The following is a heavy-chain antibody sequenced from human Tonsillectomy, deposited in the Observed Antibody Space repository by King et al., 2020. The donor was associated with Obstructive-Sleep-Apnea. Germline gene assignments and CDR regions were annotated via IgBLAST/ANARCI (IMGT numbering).Heavy chain of an antibody. CDR3: ARSSIGWYNY. J-gene: IGHJ4*02. CDR2: VSAYNGYT. Sequence: QLVQSGAEVKKPGASVKVSCKASGYTFSSYGITWVRQAPGQGPELMGWVSAYNGYTHYAQKFQGRVTLTADTSTSTGYMELTSLTPDDTAMYYCARSSIGWYNYWGQGTLVTVSS. D-gene: IGHD6-19*01. CDR1: GYTFSSYG. V-gene: IGHV1-18*04.